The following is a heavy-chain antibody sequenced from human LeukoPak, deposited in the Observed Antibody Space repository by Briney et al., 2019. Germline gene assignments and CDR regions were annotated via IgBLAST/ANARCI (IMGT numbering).Heavy chain of an antibody. J-gene: IGHJ4*02. CDR3: AKGRGDIVATIDY. Sequence: PGGSLRLSCAASGFTFDDYAMHWVRQAPGKGLEWVSGISWNSGSMGYADSVKGRFTISRDNAKNSLHLQMNSLRAEDTALYYCAKGRGDIVATIDYWGQGTLVTVSS. V-gene: IGHV3-9*01. CDR1: GFTFDDYA. CDR2: ISWNSGSM. D-gene: IGHD5-12*01.